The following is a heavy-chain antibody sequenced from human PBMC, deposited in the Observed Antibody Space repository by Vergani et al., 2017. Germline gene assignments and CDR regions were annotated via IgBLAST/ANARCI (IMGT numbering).Heavy chain of an antibody. CDR1: GFAFRDYA. D-gene: IGHD3-10*01. Sequence: EVQLLESGGGLVQPGGSLRLSCAASGFAFRDYAMTWVRQAPGKTLEWVASIRGSGGDGGTYYAESVKGRFTISRDNTKSILHLQMNSLRVEDTAIYYCAKDSQTYQLLYPCLYDFWGQGTLVTVSS. V-gene: IGHV3-23*01. CDR2: IRGSGGDGGT. J-gene: IGHJ4*02. CDR3: AKDSQTYQLLYPCLYDF.